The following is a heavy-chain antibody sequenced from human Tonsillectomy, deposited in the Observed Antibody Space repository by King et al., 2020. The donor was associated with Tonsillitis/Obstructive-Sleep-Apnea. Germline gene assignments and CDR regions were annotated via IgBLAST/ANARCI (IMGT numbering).Heavy chain of an antibody. CDR3: AHRASLLPARFDP. Sequence: TLKESGPTLVKPTQTLTLTCTCSGFSLSTSGVSVSWIRQPPGKALEWLALIYWDGDKRYSPSLRSRLTITKDTSRNQVVLTMTNMDHVETATYYCAHRASLLPARFDPWGQGTLVTVSS. CDR1: GFSLSTSGVS. V-gene: IGHV2-5*02. D-gene: IGHD2-15*01. J-gene: IGHJ5*02. CDR2: IYWDGDK.